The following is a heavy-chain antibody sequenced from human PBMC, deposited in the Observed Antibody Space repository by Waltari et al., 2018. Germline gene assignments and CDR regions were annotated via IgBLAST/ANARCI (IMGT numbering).Heavy chain of an antibody. V-gene: IGHV3-30-3*01. CDR1: GFTFSSYA. Sequence: QVQLVESGGGVVQPGRSLRLSCAASGFTFSSYAMHWVRQAPGKGLGWVAVISYDGSNKYYADSVKGRFTISRDNSKNTLYLQMNSLRAEDTAVYYCARSGYDSGYFDYWGQGTLVTVSS. D-gene: IGHD5-12*01. J-gene: IGHJ4*02. CDR2: ISYDGSNK. CDR3: ARSGYDSGYFDY.